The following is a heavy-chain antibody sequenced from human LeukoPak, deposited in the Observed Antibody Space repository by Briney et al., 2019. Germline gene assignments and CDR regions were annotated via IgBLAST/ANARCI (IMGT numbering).Heavy chain of an antibody. CDR1: GGSFSGYY. CDR2: INHSGST. CDR3: ARGPPDCSSTSCYAFDAFDI. D-gene: IGHD2-2*01. J-gene: IGHJ3*02. V-gene: IGHV4-34*01. Sequence: SSETLSLTCAVYGGSFSGYYWSWIRQPPGKGLEWIGEINHSGSTNYNPSLKSRVTISVDTSKNQFSLKLSSVTAADTAVYYCARGPPDCSSTSCYAFDAFDIWGQGTMVTVSS.